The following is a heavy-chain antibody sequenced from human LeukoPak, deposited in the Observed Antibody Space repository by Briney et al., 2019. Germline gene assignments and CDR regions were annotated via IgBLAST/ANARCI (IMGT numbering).Heavy chain of an antibody. Sequence: ASVKVSCKASGHTFTNYGFSWVRQAPGQGLEWMGWMSVYNENTNYALKFQGRLTMTTDTSTSTAYMELWGLRSDDTAVYYCARDRYYDSSGYIYFYGMDVWGQGTTVTVSS. J-gene: IGHJ6*02. V-gene: IGHV1-18*01. CDR3: ARDRYYDSSGYIYFYGMDV. D-gene: IGHD3-22*01. CDR2: MSVYNENT. CDR1: GHTFTNYG.